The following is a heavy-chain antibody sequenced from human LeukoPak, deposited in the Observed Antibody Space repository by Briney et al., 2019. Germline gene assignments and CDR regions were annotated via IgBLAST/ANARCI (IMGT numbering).Heavy chain of an antibody. Sequence: SETLSLTCTVSGGSINNFYWSWIRQPPGKGLEWIGYIYYSGSTTYNPSLKSRLSISLDTSKNQFSLKLNSVTAADTAVYYCVRRGSMVFDYWGQGTLVTVSS. V-gene: IGHV4-59*08. J-gene: IGHJ4*02. CDR1: GGSINNFY. D-gene: IGHD3-10*01. CDR2: IYYSGST. CDR3: VRRGSMVFDY.